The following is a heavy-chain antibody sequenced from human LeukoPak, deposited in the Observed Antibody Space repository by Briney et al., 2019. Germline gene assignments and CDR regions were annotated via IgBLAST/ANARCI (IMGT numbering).Heavy chain of an antibody. CDR1: GFTFSSYS. CDR3: ARDLRL. Sequence: KPGGSLRLSCAASGFTFSSYSMNWVRQAPGKGLEWVSSISSSSSSMYYADSVKDRFTISRDNAKNSLYLQMNSLRADDAAVYYCARDLRLWGQGTLVTVSS. CDR2: ISSSSSSM. V-gene: IGHV3-21*01. J-gene: IGHJ4*02.